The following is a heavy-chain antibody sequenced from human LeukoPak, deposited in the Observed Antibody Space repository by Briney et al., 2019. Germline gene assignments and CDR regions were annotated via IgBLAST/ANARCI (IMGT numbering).Heavy chain of an antibody. V-gene: IGHV4-39*07. J-gene: IGHJ4*02. CDR3: ARYVDTAMVAYFDY. D-gene: IGHD5-18*01. CDR1: GGSISSSSYY. CDR2: IYHSGST. Sequence: SETLSLTCTVSGGSISSSSYYWGWIRQPPGKGLEWIGEIYHSGSTNYNPSPKSRVTISVDKSKNQFSLKLSSVTAADTAVYYCARYVDTAMVAYFDYWGQGTLVTVSS.